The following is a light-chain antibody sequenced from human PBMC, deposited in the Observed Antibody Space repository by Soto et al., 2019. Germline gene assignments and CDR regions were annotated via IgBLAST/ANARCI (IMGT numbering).Light chain of an antibody. CDR3: QQYGRSPWT. CDR1: QSGSSNS. V-gene: IGKV3-20*01. Sequence: EIVVPQYPGTLSLSPGERTTLSCRASQSGSSNSLAWYQQKPGQAPRLLIYGASSRATGIPDRFSGSGSGTDFTLTLRRLEPEDFAVYYCQQYGRSPWTFGQGTKVEIK. CDR2: GAS. J-gene: IGKJ1*01.